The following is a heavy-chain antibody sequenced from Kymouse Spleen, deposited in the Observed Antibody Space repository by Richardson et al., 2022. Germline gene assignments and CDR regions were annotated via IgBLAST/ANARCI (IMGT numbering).Heavy chain of an antibody. CDR3: TTELLWFGELAEYFQH. CDR2: IKSKTDGGTT. Sequence: EVQLVESGGGLVKPGGSLRLSCAASGFTFSNAWMSWVRQAPGKGLEWVGRIKSKTDGGTTDYAAPVKGRFTISRDDSKNTLYLQMNSLKTEDTAVYYCTTELLWFGELAEYFQHWGQGTLVTVSS. J-gene: IGHJ1*01. V-gene: IGHV3-15*01. CDR1: GFTFSNAW. D-gene: IGHD3-10*01.